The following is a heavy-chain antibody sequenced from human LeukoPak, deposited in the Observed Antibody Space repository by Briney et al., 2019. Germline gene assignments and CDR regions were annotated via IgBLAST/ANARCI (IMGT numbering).Heavy chain of an antibody. Sequence: GGSLRLSCAASGFTFDDYTIHWVRQAPGKGLEWVSLISWDGGSTYYADSVKGRFTISRDNSKNSLYLQMNSLRTEDTALYYCAKDIAAGHLYYMDVWGKGTTVTVSS. CDR3: AKDIAAGHLYYMDV. J-gene: IGHJ6*03. CDR2: ISWDGGST. CDR1: GFTFDDYT. V-gene: IGHV3-43*01. D-gene: IGHD6-13*01.